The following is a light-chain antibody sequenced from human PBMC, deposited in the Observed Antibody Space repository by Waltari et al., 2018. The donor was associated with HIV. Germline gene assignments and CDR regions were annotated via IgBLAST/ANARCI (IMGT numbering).Light chain of an antibody. CDR1: QRVSSGY. CDR2: GAS. J-gene: IGKJ4*01. CDR3: KQYASSPELT. Sequence: EIVLTQSPVTLSLSPGERATLSCRASQRVSSGYLAWYQQKPGQAPRLLIYGASSRASGVPYRFSGSGSGTDFSLTVSGLEPEDFAVYYCKQYASSPELTFGGGTKVEIK. V-gene: IGKV3-20*01.